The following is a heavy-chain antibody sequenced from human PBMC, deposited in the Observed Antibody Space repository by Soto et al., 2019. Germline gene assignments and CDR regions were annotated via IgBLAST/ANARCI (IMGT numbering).Heavy chain of an antibody. J-gene: IGHJ6*02. CDR3: ARRGGYYPYYNGMDV. CDR2: MYPGDFDT. Sequence: PGESLKISCKGSGYTFSNYLIAWVRQMPGKGLEWMGIMYPGDFDTKYSPSFQGQVTFSVDKSISTAYLQWSSLKASDTAIYYCARRGGYYPYYNGMDVWGQGTTVTVSS. D-gene: IGHD3-16*01. CDR1: GYTFSNYL. V-gene: IGHV5-51*01.